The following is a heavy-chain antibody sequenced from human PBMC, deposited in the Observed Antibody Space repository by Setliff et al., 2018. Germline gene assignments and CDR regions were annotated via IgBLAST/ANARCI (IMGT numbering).Heavy chain of an antibody. CDR3: ARTGTYRYFDS. D-gene: IGHD1-1*01. J-gene: IGHJ4*02. CDR2: IYYSGHT. CDR1: GGSISSSGHSSGSYY. Sequence: SETLSLTCTVSGGSISSSGHSSGSYYWAWIRQPPGKGLERIGRIYYSGHTYYNASLKSRLTISVDTSKNQFSLGLRSVTAADTAVYYCARTGTYRYFDSWGQGTLVTVSS. V-gene: IGHV4-39*01.